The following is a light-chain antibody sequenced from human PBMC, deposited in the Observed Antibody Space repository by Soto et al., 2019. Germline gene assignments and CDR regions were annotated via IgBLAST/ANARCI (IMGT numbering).Light chain of an antibody. CDR2: DVS. J-gene: IGLJ2*01. CDR1: STDIGAFNY. Sequence: QSVLTQPASVSGSPGQSITISCSGTSTDIGAFNYVSWYQHHPGKAHKLLIFDVSDRPSGVSTRFSASKSANTASLTISGLQADDEADYYCSSYSTSSSLVFGGETKLTVL. CDR3: SSYSTSSSLV. V-gene: IGLV2-14*03.